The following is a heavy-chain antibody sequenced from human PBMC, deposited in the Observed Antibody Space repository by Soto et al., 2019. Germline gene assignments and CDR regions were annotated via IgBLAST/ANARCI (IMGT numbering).Heavy chain of an antibody. D-gene: IGHD4-4*01. J-gene: IGHJ6*02. Sequence: GGSLRLSCAASGFTVSSYDMHWVRQATGKGLEWVSAIGTAGDTYYPGSVKGRFTISRENAKNSLYLQMNSLRAEDTAVYYCARAQMTTVPLYYYYGMDVWGQGTTVTVYS. CDR1: GFTVSSYD. CDR3: ARAQMTTVPLYYYYGMDV. V-gene: IGHV3-13*01. CDR2: IGTAGDT.